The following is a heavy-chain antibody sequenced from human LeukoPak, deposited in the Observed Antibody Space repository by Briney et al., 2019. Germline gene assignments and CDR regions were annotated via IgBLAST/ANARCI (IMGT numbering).Heavy chain of an antibody. D-gene: IGHD5-18*01. Sequence: PGGSLRLSCAASGFTFSSYWMSWVRQAPGKGLEWVANIKQDGSEKYYVDSVKGRFTISRDNAKNSLYLQMNSLRAEDTAVYYCARGIQLWLPVAFDIWGQGTMVTVSS. CDR2: IKQDGSEK. CDR1: GFTFSSYW. J-gene: IGHJ3*02. CDR3: ARGIQLWLPVAFDI. V-gene: IGHV3-7*01.